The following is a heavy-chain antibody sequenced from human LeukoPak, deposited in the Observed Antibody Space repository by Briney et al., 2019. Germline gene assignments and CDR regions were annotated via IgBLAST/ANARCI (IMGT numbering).Heavy chain of an antibody. D-gene: IGHD2-15*01. CDR2: ISAYNGNT. V-gene: IGHV1-18*01. CDR1: GYTFTSYG. Sequence: GASVKVSCKASGYTFTSYGISWVRQAPGQGPEWMGWISAYNGNTNYAQKLQGRVTMTTDTSTSTAYMELRSLRSDDTAVYYCAREGYCSGGSCYSGVPDYWGQGTLVTVSS. J-gene: IGHJ4*02. CDR3: AREGYCSGGSCYSGVPDY.